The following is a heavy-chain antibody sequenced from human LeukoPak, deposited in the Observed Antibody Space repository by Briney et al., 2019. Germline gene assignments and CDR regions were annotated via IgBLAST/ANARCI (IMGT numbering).Heavy chain of an antibody. CDR1: GFTFNSSW. D-gene: IGHD5-24*01. CDR2: INGDGSEK. CDR3: VRDHGYWKFDI. V-gene: IGHV3-7*03. J-gene: IGHJ3*02. Sequence: PGGSLRLSCVGPGFTFNSSWINWVRQAPGKGLEGVAGINGDGSEKYCVDSVKGRFTISRDNAKNSVYLQLNSLRVEDTAFYYCVRDHGYWKFDIWGHGTMVAVSS.